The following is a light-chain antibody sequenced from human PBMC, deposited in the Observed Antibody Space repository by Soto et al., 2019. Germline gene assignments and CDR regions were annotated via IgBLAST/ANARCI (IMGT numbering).Light chain of an antibody. V-gene: IGKV1-39*01. CDR2: GAS. CDR1: QIIVTY. Sequence: DVQVTQSPSSLSASVGDRVTITCRTSQIIVTYLSWYQQRPGKAPTLLIYGASTLQRGVPSRFSGSGSGTDSSLTINSLQPEDSATYYCQQTYSTPITFGRGTRLDIK. J-gene: IGKJ5*01. CDR3: QQTYSTPIT.